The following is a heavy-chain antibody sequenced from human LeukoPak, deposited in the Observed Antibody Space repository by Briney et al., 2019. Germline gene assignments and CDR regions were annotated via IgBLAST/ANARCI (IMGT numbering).Heavy chain of an antibody. CDR1: GGSISSSSHY. J-gene: IGHJ4*02. CDR3: ARHWAYCSGGTCYSFDD. V-gene: IGHV4-39*01. Sequence: SETLSLTCIVSGGSISSSSHYWGWIRQPPGKGLEWIGSIYYSGSTYYSPSLKSRVTISVDTSKNQFSLKLRSVTAADTAVYHCARHWAYCSGGTCYSFDDRGQGTLVTVSS. D-gene: IGHD2-15*01. CDR2: IYYSGST.